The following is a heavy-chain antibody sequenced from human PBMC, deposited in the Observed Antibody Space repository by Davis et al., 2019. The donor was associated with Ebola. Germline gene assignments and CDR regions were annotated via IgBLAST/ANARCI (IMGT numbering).Heavy chain of an antibody. V-gene: IGHV1-46*01. Sequence: AASVKVSCKASGYTFTSYYMHWVRQAPGQGLEWMGIINPSGGSISYAQKLQGRVTMTTDTSTSTAYMELRSLRSDDTAVYYCARDIRTYSSSWCGDYWGQGTLVTVSS. CDR1: GYTFTSYY. J-gene: IGHJ4*02. D-gene: IGHD6-13*01. CDR3: ARDIRTYSSSWCGDY. CDR2: INPSGGSI.